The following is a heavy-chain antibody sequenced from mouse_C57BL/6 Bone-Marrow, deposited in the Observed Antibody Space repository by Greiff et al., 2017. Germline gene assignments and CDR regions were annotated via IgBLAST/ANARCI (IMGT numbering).Heavy chain of an antibody. V-gene: IGHV1-19*01. CDR3: AREYGFHCAY. CDR1: GYTFTDYY. D-gene: IGHD2-10*02. Sequence: VQLQQSGPVLVKPGASVKMSCKASGYTFTDYYMNWVKQSHGKSLEWIGVINPYNGGTSSNQKFKGKATLTVDKSSRTAYMYLNSLTSADSAVYSCAREYGFHCAYWGQGTLVTVSA. J-gene: IGHJ3*01. CDR2: INPYNGGT.